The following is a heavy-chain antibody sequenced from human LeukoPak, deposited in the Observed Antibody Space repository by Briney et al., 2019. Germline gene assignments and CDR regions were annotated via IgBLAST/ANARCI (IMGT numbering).Heavy chain of an antibody. V-gene: IGHV4-34*01. D-gene: IGHD5-18*01. CDR3: ARLGVRGYSYGYSPPPNWFDP. CDR2: INHSGST. CDR1: GGSFSGYY. J-gene: IGHJ5*02. Sequence: SETLSLTCAVYGGSFSGYYWSWIRQPPGKGLEWIGEINHSGSTNYNPSLKSRVTISVDTSKNQFSLKLSSVTAADTAVYYCARLGVRGYSYGYSPPPNWFDPWGQGTLVTVSS.